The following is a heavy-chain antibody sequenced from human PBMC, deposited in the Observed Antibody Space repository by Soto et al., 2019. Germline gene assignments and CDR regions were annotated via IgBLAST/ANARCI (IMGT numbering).Heavy chain of an antibody. Sequence: QITLKESGPPLVKPTQTLTLTCNFSGFSLTNKGVGVGWIRQPPRKPREWLGIMYWDDDKRYRPSLNNRLTITKDTSKNQVVLTMTNVDTVDTATYYCAHLHANSGYEWRYDPWAREPWSPSPQ. V-gene: IGHV2-5*02. D-gene: IGHD5-12*01. J-gene: IGHJ5*02. CDR1: GFSLTNKGVG. CDR3: AHLHANSGYEWRYDP. CDR2: MYWDDDK.